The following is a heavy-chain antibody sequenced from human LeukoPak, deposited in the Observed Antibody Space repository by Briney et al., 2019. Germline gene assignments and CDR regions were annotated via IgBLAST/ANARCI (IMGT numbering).Heavy chain of an antibody. J-gene: IGHJ5*02. CDR2: INHSGST. Sequence: SETLSLACALYGGSFNGYYWRWIRQPPEKGLEWMGEINHSGSTNYNPSLKSRVTISVDTSKNQFSLKLSSVTAADTAVYYCARGGSSSSWPFYSWFDPWGQGTLVTVSS. CDR3: ARGGSSSSWPFYSWFDP. V-gene: IGHV4-34*01. D-gene: IGHD6-13*01. CDR1: GGSFNGYY.